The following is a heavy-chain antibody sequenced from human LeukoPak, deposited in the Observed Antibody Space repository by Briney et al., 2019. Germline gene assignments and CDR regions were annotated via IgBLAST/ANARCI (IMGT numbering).Heavy chain of an antibody. Sequence: GGSLRLSCAASGFTFSSYEMNWVRQAPGKGLEWVSYISSSGSTIYYADSVKGRFTISRDNAKNSLYLQMNSLRAEDTAVYYCARDSETLWFGLRSYYYYMDVWGKGTTVTISS. CDR2: ISSSGSTI. CDR1: GFTFSSYE. J-gene: IGHJ6*03. D-gene: IGHD3-10*01. V-gene: IGHV3-48*03. CDR3: ARDSETLWFGLRSYYYYMDV.